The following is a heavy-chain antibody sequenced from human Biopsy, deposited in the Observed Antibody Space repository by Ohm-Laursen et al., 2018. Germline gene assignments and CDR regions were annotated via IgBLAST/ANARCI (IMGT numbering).Heavy chain of an antibody. Sequence: SDTLSLTCTVSGGSITSYSWSWIRRPPGKGLEPIGYIYNTGDTTYNPSLQSRVTISLDTSNNQLSLRLRSVTAADAAVYYCARRSAANWYFNLWGRGTLVTVSS. CDR1: GGSITSYS. CDR2: IYNTGDT. J-gene: IGHJ2*01. CDR3: ARRSAANWYFNL. D-gene: IGHD6-25*01. V-gene: IGHV4-59*08.